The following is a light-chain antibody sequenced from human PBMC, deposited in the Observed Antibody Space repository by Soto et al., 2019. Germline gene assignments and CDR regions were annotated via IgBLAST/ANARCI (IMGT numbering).Light chain of an antibody. CDR1: QGISNW. CDR2: GAT. J-gene: IGKJ1*01. Sequence: DIQVTQSPSFVSASVGDRITITCRASQGISNWLAWYQQHPGKAPKLLIYGATSLHSGVPSRFSGSGSETECTLTISGLQHEDFATSHCQRADSFARFGQGTKIDMK. CDR3: QRADSFAR. V-gene: IGKV1-12*01.